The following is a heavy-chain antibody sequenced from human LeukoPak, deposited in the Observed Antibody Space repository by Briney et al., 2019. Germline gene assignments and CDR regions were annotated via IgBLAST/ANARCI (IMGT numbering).Heavy chain of an antibody. J-gene: IGHJ3*02. CDR3: AKGRQQWWAFDVLDI. Sequence: GGSLRLSCAASRFTFNTYGMHWVRQAPGKGLEWMALITYDGSKKYYADSVKGRFTISRDNSESTLYLQMNSLRPEDTALYYCAKGRQQWWAFDVLDIWGQGTVVTVSS. CDR2: ITYDGSKK. CDR1: RFTFNTYG. D-gene: IGHD5-18*01. V-gene: IGHV3-30*18.